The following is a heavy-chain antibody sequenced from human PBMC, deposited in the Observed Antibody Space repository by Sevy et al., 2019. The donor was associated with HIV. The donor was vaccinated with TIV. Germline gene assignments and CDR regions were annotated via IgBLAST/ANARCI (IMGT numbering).Heavy chain of an antibody. CDR3: TTDLGRPMADRDGKRFDY. CDR1: GFTFSNAW. D-gene: IGHD2-15*01. Sequence: GGSLRLSCAASGFTFSNAWMSWVRQAPGKGLEWVGRIKSKTDGGTTDYAAPVKGRFTISRGDSNNTLYLQMNSLKTEETAVYYGTTDLGRPMADRDGKRFDYWGQGTLVTVSS. CDR2: IKSKTDGGTT. V-gene: IGHV3-15*01. J-gene: IGHJ4*02.